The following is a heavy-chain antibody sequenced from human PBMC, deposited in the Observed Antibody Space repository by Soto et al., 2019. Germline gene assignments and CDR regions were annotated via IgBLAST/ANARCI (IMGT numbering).Heavy chain of an antibody. J-gene: IGHJ6*02. D-gene: IGHD2-21*02. CDR3: ARGRVVVTAFTYYYYGMDV. CDR2: IYHSGST. V-gene: IGHV4-34*01. CDR1: GGSFSGYY. Sequence: QVQLQQWGAGLLKPSETLSLTCAVYGGSFSGYYWSWIRQPPGKGLEWIGEIYHSGSTNYNPSLNSRVTISVDTSKHQFSLKLSSVTAADTAVYYCARGRVVVTAFTYYYYGMDVWGQGTTVTVSS.